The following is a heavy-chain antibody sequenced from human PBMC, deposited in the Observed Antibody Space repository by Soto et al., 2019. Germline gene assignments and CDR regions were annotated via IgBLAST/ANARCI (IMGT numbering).Heavy chain of an antibody. Sequence: SETLYLTWTVSAGSISSSSYYWGWIRQPPGKGLEWIGSIYYSGSTYYNPSLKSRVTISVDTSKNQFSLKLSSVTAADTAVYYCARPVGATYYFDYWGQGTLVTVSS. J-gene: IGHJ4*02. D-gene: IGHD1-26*01. CDR2: IYYSGST. CDR1: AGSISSSSYY. V-gene: IGHV4-39*01. CDR3: ARPVGATYYFDY.